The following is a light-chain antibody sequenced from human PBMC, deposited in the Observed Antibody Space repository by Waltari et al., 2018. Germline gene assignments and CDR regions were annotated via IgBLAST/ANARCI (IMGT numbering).Light chain of an antibody. CDR2: GAS. V-gene: IGKV3-20*01. CDR3: QQFDSYPVT. CDR1: QSVSSTY. J-gene: IGKJ2*01. Sequence: EIVLTQSPGTLSLSPGERASLSCRANQSVSSTYLAWYQKKPGQAPRLLIYGASNRAAAIPDRFRGSGSVTEFTLTISSLQPDDFATYYCQQFDSYPVTFGQGTKVEIK.